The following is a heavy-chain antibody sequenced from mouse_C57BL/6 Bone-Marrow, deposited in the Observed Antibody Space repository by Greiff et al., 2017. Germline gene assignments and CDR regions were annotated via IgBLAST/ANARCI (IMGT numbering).Heavy chain of an antibody. V-gene: IGHV1-69*01. CDR3: AREIYYYGSSPPWFAY. CDR1: GYTFTSYW. D-gene: IGHD1-1*01. J-gene: IGHJ3*01. Sequence: QVQLQQPGAELVMPGASVKLSCKASGYTFTSYWMHWVKQRPGQGLEWIGEIDPSDSYTNYNQKFKGMSTLTVDKSSSTAYMQLSSLTSEDSAVXYCAREIYYYGSSPPWFAYWGQGTLVTVSA. CDR2: IDPSDSYT.